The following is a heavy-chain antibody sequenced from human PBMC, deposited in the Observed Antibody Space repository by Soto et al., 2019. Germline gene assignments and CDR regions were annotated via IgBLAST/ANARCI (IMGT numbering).Heavy chain of an antibody. CDR1: GFTFGSYW. CDR2: IKWDASEK. Sequence: GGSLRLSCAASGFTFGSYWMSWVRQAPGKGLEWLATIKWDASEKKYVDSVKGRFTMSRDNAKNTLYLQMNSLRAEDTAVYYCAKVVEYSSGRGYFDYWGQGTLVTVSS. CDR3: AKVVEYSSGRGYFDY. J-gene: IGHJ4*02. D-gene: IGHD6-19*01. V-gene: IGHV3-7*01.